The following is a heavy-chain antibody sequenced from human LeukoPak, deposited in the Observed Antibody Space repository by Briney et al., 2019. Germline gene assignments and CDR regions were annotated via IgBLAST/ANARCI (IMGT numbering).Heavy chain of an antibody. V-gene: IGHV3-30*18. CDR3: VKDRTGTYTLDY. J-gene: IGHJ4*02. Sequence: SLRLSCAASGFTFGDYYMSWIRQAPGKGLEWVAFISDDGSRQHYADSVKGRFTISRDNSKNTLKLQMNSLRAEDTAVYYCVKDRTGTYTLDYWGQGTLVTVSS. CDR1: GFTFGDYY. CDR2: ISDDGSRQ. D-gene: IGHD3-10*01.